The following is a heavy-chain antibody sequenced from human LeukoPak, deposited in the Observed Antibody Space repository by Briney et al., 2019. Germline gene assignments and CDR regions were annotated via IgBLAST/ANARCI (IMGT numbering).Heavy chain of an antibody. CDR3: APPTTVTTFGY. Sequence: GGSLRLSGAASGFTCSSDAMSVGREARGKVVGWVSAISGSGGITYYADSVGGRFTTSRDNSKNPLYLTMTSLRAEARAVYSCAPPTTVTTFGYWGQGTLVTVSS. CDR2: ISGSGGIT. J-gene: IGHJ4*02. CDR1: GFTCSSDA. V-gene: IGHV3-23*01. D-gene: IGHD4-17*01.